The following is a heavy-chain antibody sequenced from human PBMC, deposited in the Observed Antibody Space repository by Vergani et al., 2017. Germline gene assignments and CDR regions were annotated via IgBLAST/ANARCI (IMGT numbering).Heavy chain of an antibody. CDR3: YTDYHDY. V-gene: IGHV3-15*01. J-gene: IGHJ4*02. CDR1: GIPFKNAW. D-gene: IGHD2-2*02. CDR2: VRSKNDGGTA. Sequence: EVQVVVSGGGLIKPGGPLRPSCVVSGIPFKNAWINWVGEAPGKGLEWIGRVRSKNDGGTADYAAPLKGRFTISRDDSKDSAFLLVNNLKTEDTAVYFCYTDYHDYWGQGTLVTVSS.